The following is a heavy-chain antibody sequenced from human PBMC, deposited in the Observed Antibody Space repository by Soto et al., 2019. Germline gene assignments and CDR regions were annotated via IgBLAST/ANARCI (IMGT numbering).Heavy chain of an antibody. Sequence: QLQESGPGLVKASETLSLTCRVSGGPISSHYWIWIRQPHGKGLEWMGNLYDSGSRIDNTSLNSRVTISVDTSSDQFSLIMSSVSAADAAVYFCARGLLPIVYCCNMDVWGRGTTATVSP. CDR2: LYDSGSR. J-gene: IGHJ6*04. CDR1: GGPISSHY. D-gene: IGHD2-21*02. CDR3: ARGLLPIVYCCNMDV. V-gene: IGHV4-59*08.